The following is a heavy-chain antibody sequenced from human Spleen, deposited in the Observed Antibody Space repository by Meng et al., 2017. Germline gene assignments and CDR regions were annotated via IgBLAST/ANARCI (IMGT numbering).Heavy chain of an antibody. CDR3: AGGGSSYDSSGYSFGY. V-gene: IGHV4-31*03. CDR1: GGSISSGGYY. Sequence: LRLSCTVSGGSISSGGYYWNWIRQLPGKGLEWIGYVYYSGSTYYNPSLKSRVTIAVDTSKNQLSLKLSSVTAADTAVYYCAGGGSSYDSSGYSFGYWGQGTLVTVSS. J-gene: IGHJ4*02. D-gene: IGHD3-22*01. CDR2: VYYSGST.